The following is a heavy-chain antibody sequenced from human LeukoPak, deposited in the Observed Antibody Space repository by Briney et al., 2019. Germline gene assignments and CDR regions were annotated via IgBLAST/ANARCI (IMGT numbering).Heavy chain of an antibody. CDR1: GGSISSSSYY. J-gene: IGHJ3*02. V-gene: IGHV4-39*07. CDR3: ARDPRLQWLTGSGVVEI. D-gene: IGHD6-19*01. CDR2: IYYSGST. Sequence: SETLSLTCTVSGGSISSSSYYWGWIRQPPGKGLEWIGSIYYSGSTYYNPSLRSRVTISVDTSKNQFFLKLSPVTAAAAAVYYCARDPRLQWLTGSGVVEIWGQGAMVTVSS.